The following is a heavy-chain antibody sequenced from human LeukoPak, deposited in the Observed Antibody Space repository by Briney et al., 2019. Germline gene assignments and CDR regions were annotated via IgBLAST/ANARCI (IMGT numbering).Heavy chain of an antibody. CDR1: GFSLSTSGVG. CDR3: AHSVSPYYDGSGYYYAPYFDY. CDR2: IYWNDDK. J-gene: IGHJ4*02. Sequence: SGPTLVNPTQTLTLTCTFSGFSLSTSGVGVGWIRQPPGKALEWLALIYWNDDKRYSPPLKSRLTITKDTSKNQVVLTMTNMDPVDTATYYCAHSVSPYYDGSGYYYAPYFDYWGQGTLVTVSS. V-gene: IGHV2-5*01. D-gene: IGHD3-22*01.